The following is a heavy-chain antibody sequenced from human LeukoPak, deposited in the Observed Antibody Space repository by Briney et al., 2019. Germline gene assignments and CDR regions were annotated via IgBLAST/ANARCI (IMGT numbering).Heavy chain of an antibody. CDR1: GFTFSSYA. J-gene: IGHJ6*04. CDR3: ARGPSRVGYYYGMDV. CDR2: ISYDGNNK. V-gene: IGHV3-30*04. Sequence: GRSLRLSCAASGFTFSSYAMHWVRQVPGKGLEWVAVISYDGNNKYNADSVKGRFTISRDNSKNTLYLQMNSLRAEDTAVYYCARGPSRVGYYYGMDVWGKGTTVTVSS. D-gene: IGHD5-24*01.